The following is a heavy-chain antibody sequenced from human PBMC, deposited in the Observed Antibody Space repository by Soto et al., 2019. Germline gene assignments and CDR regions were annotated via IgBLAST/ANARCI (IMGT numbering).Heavy chain of an antibody. D-gene: IGHD4-17*01. CDR2: ISYDGSNK. CDR3: TIVYDSGDYQYYFNY. J-gene: IGHJ4*02. Sequence: GGSLRLSCAASGFTFSSYGMHWVRQAPGKGLEWVEVISYDGSNKYYADSVKGRFTISRDDSKNTTYLQMNSLKTEDTAVYYCTIVYDSGDYQYYFNYWGQGTLVTVSS. CDR1: GFTFSSYG. V-gene: IGHV3-33*01.